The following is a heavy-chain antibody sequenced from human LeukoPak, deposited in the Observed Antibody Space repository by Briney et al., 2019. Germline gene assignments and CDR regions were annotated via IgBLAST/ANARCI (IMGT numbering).Heavy chain of an antibody. Sequence: SVKVSCKASGGTFSSYAIGWVRQAPGQGLEWMGGIIPIFGTANYAQKFQGRVTITADESTSTAYMELSSLRSEDTAVYYCARDLHPYPDYYYYYMDVWGKGTTVTVSS. CDR1: GGTFSSYA. D-gene: IGHD4-11*01. CDR3: ARDLHPYPDYYYYYMDV. V-gene: IGHV1-69*13. CDR2: IIPIFGTA. J-gene: IGHJ6*03.